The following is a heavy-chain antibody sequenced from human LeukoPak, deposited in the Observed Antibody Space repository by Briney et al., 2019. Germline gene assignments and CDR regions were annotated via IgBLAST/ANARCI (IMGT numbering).Heavy chain of an antibody. J-gene: IGHJ4*02. V-gene: IGHV4-38-2*02. CDR1: GYSISSGYY. D-gene: IGHD3-10*01. Sequence: PSETLSLTCTVSGYSISSGYYWGWIRQPPGKGLEWIGSIYHSGSTYYNPSLKSRVTISVDTSKNQFSLKLSSVTAADTAVYYCATMVRGGWYFDYWGQGTLVTVSS. CDR2: IYHSGST. CDR3: ATMVRGGWYFDY.